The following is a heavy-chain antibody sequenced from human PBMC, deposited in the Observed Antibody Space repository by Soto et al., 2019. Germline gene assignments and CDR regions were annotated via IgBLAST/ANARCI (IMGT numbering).Heavy chain of an antibody. CDR1: GFAFTSYA. Sequence: SLRLSCATSGFAFTSYAMNWVRQAPGKGLEWVAVITYDENNKHYTDSVKGRFTISRDNSKNTLYLQMNSLRAEDTAVYYCAKAVAAAACKSGCYYYGMDVWGQGTTVTVSS. CDR2: ITYDENNK. V-gene: IGHV3-30-3*01. CDR3: AKAVAAAACKSGCYYYGMDV. D-gene: IGHD6-13*01. J-gene: IGHJ6*02.